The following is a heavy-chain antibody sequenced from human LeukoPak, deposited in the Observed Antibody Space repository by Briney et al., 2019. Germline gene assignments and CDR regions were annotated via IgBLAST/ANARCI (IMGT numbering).Heavy chain of an antibody. CDR2: IHDSGST. D-gene: IGHD3-22*01. J-gene: IGHJ4*02. CDR1: GDSISSGGYS. Sequence: SETLSLTCAVSGDSISSGGYSWTWIRQTPGKGLEWIAYIHDSGSTYYNPSLKSRVTISLDTSKKQFSLKLSSVTAADTAVYYCARVGNAFDGTGYYFDYWGQGTLVTVSS. V-gene: IGHV4-30-4*07. CDR3: ARVGNAFDGTGYYFDY.